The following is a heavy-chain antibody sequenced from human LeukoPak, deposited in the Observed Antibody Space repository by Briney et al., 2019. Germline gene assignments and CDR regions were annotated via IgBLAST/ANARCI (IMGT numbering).Heavy chain of an antibody. CDR1: GVSFSGYY. Sequence: TPSETLSLTCAVYGVSFSGYYWSWIRQPPGKGLEWIGEINHSGSTNYNPSLKSRVTISVDTSKNQFSLKLSSVTAADTAVYYCARASGCSSTSCYFRYWGQGTLVTVSS. V-gene: IGHV4-34*01. CDR3: ARASGCSSTSCYFRY. D-gene: IGHD2-2*01. CDR2: INHSGST. J-gene: IGHJ4*02.